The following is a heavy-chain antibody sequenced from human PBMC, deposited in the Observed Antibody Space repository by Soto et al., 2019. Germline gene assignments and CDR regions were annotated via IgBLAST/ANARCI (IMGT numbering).Heavy chain of an antibody. CDR3: ARASSVSYATDSFHH. Sequence: ASVKVSCKASGYTFTDYYLHWVRQAPGQGLEWMGWISHNSGGANSAQKFQGRVTMTRDTSIGTAYMELSRLRSDDTAVYYCARASSVSYATDSFHHWGQVKLVTVSS. V-gene: IGHV1-2*02. J-gene: IGHJ1*01. CDR2: ISHNSGGA. CDR1: GYTFTDYY. D-gene: IGHD1-26*01.